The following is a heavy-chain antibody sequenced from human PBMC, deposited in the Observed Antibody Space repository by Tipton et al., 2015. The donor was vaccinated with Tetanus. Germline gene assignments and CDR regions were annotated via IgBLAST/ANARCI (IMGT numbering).Heavy chain of an antibody. CDR3: ARPGVGGYTGYYFDF. V-gene: IGHV4-39*01. Sequence: GLVKPSETLSLTCGVSGGSFSGNYWSWVRQAPGKGLEWIGSIYYSGSSYYNPTLKSRVTISVDTSKNQFSLKLDSVTAADAAVYYCARPGVGGYTGYYFDFWGQGTVVTVSS. CDR2: IYYSGSS. CDR1: GGSFSGNY. D-gene: IGHD5-12*01. J-gene: IGHJ4*02.